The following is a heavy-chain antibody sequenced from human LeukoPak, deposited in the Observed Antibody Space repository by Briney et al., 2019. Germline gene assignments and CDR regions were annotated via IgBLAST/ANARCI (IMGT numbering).Heavy chain of an antibody. Sequence: ASVKDSCKASRYTFTGYYMHWVRQPPGQGLEWMGWINPNSGGTHYAQKLQGRVTMTMDTSIHTAYMALSRMRSDDTAVYYCARSDAGIAVAGTDYWGQGTLVTVSS. V-gene: IGHV1-2*02. CDR1: RYTFTGYY. CDR3: ARSDAGIAVAGTDY. J-gene: IGHJ4*02. D-gene: IGHD6-19*01. CDR2: INPNSGGT.